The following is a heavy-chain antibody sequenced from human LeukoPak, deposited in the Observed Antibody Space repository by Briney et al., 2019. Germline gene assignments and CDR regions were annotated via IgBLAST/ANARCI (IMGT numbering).Heavy chain of an antibody. CDR3: ARVSYYGSGTNFDY. V-gene: IGHV3-30-3*01. CDR2: ISYDGSNK. D-gene: IGHD3-10*01. CDR1: GFTFSSYA. J-gene: IGHJ4*02. Sequence: GGSLRLSCAASGFTFSSYAMHWVRQAPGKGLEWVAVISYDGSNKYYADSVKGRFTISRDNAKNSLYLQMNSLRAEDTAVYYCARVSYYGSGTNFDYWGQGTLVTVSS.